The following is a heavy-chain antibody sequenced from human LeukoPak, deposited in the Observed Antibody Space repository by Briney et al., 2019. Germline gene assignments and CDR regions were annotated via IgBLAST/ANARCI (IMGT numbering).Heavy chain of an antibody. V-gene: IGHV3-21*01. D-gene: IGHD1-14*01. CDR1: GFTFSSYS. CDR3: ARGTLNIPGEHGAFDY. CDR2: ISSSSYI. J-gene: IGHJ4*02. Sequence: GGSLRLSCAASGFTFSSYSMNWVRQAPGKGLEWVSSISSSSYIYYGDSVKGRFTISRDNAKNSLYLQMNSLRAEDTAVYYCARGTLNIPGEHGAFDYWGQGTLVTVSS.